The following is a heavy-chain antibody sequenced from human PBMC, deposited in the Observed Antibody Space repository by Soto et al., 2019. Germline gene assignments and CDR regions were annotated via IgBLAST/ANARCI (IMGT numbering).Heavy chain of an antibody. CDR2: MNPNSGNT. J-gene: IGHJ3*02. D-gene: IGHD2-2*01. Sequence: ASVKVSCKASGYTFTSYDINWVRQATGQGLEWMGWMNPNSGNTGYAQKFQGRVTMTRNTSISTAYMELSSLRSEDTAVYYCARVTMGCSSTSCYPDAFDICGQGTMVTV. CDR3: ARVTMGCSSTSCYPDAFDI. V-gene: IGHV1-8*01. CDR1: GYTFTSYD.